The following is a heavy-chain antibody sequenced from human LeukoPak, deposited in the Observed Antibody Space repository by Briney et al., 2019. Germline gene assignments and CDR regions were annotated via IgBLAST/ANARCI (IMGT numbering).Heavy chain of an antibody. V-gene: IGHV3-7*04. Sequence: GGSLRLSCAASGFTLSSYWTSWVRQAPGKGLEWVANIKQDGSEKYYVDSVKGRFTISRGNAKNSLYLQMNSLRAEDTAVYYCAREVSARADYWGQGTLVTVSS. CDR3: AREVSARADY. J-gene: IGHJ4*02. CDR2: IKQDGSEK. CDR1: GFTLSSYW. D-gene: IGHD6-25*01.